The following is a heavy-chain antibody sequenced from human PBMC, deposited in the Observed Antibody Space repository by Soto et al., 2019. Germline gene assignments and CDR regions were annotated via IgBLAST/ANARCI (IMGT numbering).Heavy chain of an antibody. CDR2: INPNSGGT. CDR1: GYTFTGSY. Sequence: ASVKVSCKASGYTFTGSYMHWVRKAPGQGLEWMGWINPNSGGTNYAQKFQGWVTMTRDTSISTAYMELSRLRSDDTAVYYCARGSPEGSIAARYYFDYWGQGTLVTVSS. J-gene: IGHJ4*02. CDR3: ARGSPEGSIAARYYFDY. D-gene: IGHD6-6*01. V-gene: IGHV1-2*04.